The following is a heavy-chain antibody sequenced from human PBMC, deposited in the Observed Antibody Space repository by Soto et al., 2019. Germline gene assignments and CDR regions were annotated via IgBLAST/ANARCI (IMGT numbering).Heavy chain of an antibody. V-gene: IGHV4-30-4*01. J-gene: IGHJ4*02. D-gene: IGHD4-17*01. CDR1: GGSISSGDYY. CDR3: ARAVGDLENDY. CDR2: IYYSGST. Sequence: QVQLQESGPGLVKPSQTLSLTCTVAGGSISSGDYYWSWIRQPPGKGLEWIGYIYYSGSTYYNSSLKSRVTIAVDTSKSQFPLMLTSVTAADTAVYYRARAVGDLENDYWGQGTLVTVSS.